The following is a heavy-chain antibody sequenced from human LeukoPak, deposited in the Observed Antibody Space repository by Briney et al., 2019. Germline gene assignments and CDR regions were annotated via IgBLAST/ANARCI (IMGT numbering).Heavy chain of an antibody. Sequence: GGSLRLSCAVSGFTFEDYAMHWVRQAPGKGLDWVAAISWNSGSINYADSVKGRFTISRDNAKNSLYLQMNSLRAEDTAVYYCARETTDHYYYYYMDVWGKGTTVTVSS. CDR1: GFTFEDYA. J-gene: IGHJ6*03. D-gene: IGHD4-17*01. V-gene: IGHV3-9*01. CDR2: ISWNSGSI. CDR3: ARETTDHYYYYYMDV.